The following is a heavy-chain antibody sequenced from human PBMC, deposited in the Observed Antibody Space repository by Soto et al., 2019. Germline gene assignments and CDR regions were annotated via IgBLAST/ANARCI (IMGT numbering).Heavy chain of an antibody. CDR1: GFTFSSYG. D-gene: IGHD2-2*03. Sequence: PGGSLRLACEASGFTFSSYGMHWVRQAPGKGLEWVAVIWNDGNNKHYGDSVTGRVTISRDNFKNTMYLQITSLRPKGTGVYYCASFWIFVPADRGFGHWGQGTLVTVSS. CDR3: ASFWIFVPADRGFGH. V-gene: IGHV3-33*01. CDR2: IWNDGNNK. J-gene: IGHJ4*02.